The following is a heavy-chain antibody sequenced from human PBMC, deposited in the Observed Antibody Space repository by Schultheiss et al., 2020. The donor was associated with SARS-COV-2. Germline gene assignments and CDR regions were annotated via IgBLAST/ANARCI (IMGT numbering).Heavy chain of an antibody. V-gene: IGHV3-74*01. CDR2: INSDSTST. CDR1: AFTFSDYW. Sequence: GGSLRLSCVASAFTFSDYWMHWVRQTPRKGLLWVSRINSDSTSTGYADSVRGRFTISRDNAKNTLYLQMNSLRAEDTAVYYCARGIMGDSVAFDVWGQGTMVTGSS. D-gene: IGHD1-26*01. CDR3: ARGIMGDSVAFDV. J-gene: IGHJ3*01.